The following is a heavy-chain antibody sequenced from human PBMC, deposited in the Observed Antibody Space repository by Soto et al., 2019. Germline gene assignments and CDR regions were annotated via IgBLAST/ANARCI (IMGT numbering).Heavy chain of an antibody. CDR2: ISRSSSTI. CDR1: GFTFSSYS. Sequence: ESGGGLVQPGGSLRLSCAASGFTFSSYSMNWVRQAPGKGLEWVSYISRSSSTIYYADSVKGRFTISRDNAKNSLYLQMNSLRDEDTAVYYCARALSGYDSSGGWGQGTLVTVSS. J-gene: IGHJ4*02. V-gene: IGHV3-48*02. CDR3: ARALSGYDSSGG. D-gene: IGHD3-22*01.